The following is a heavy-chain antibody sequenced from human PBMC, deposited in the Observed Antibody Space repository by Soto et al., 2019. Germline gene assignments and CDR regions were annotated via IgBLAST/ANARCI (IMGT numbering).Heavy chain of an antibody. J-gene: IGHJ5*02. CDR1: GYTFSNDD. CDR2: MSPNSGNT. D-gene: IGHD3-10*01. V-gene: IGHV1-8*02. Sequence: QVQLVQSGAEVKKPGASVKVSCKTSGYTFSNDDINWVRQAAGQGLEWIGWMSPNSGNTGYAQKSQGXVXPXRXXSISTAYMELSSLRSEDTAVYYCARGMSDGFGEVSWGQGTLVTVSS. CDR3: ARGMSDGFGEVS.